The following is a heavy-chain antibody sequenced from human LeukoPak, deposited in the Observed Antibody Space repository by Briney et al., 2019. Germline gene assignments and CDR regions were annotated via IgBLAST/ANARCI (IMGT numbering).Heavy chain of an antibody. V-gene: IGHV3-66*01. CDR2: IYSGGST. CDR1: GFTVSSNS. CDR3: AREGTV. Sequence: GGSPRLSCAASGFTVSSNSMSWVRQAPGKGLEWVSIIYSGGSTYNADSVKGRFTISRDNSKNTLYLQMNSLRAEDTAVYYCAREGTVRGQGTLVTASS. D-gene: IGHD4-11*01. J-gene: IGHJ4*02.